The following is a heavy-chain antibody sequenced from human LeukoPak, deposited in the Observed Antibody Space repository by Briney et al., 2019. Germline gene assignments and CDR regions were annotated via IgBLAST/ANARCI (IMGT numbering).Heavy chain of an antibody. CDR2: INHSGST. D-gene: IGHD3-10*01. J-gene: IGHJ6*03. Sequence: SETLSLTCTVSGGSISSSSYYWSWIRQPPGKGLEWIGEINHSGSTNYNPSLKSRVTISVDTSKNQFSLKLSSVTAADTAVYYCARHGSGSYYTRSYYYYYYMDVWGKGTTVTISS. CDR3: ARHGSGSYYTRSYYYYYYMDV. CDR1: GGSISSSSYY. V-gene: IGHV4-39*01.